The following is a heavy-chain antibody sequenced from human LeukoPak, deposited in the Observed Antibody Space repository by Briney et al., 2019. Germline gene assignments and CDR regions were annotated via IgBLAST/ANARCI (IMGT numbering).Heavy chain of an antibody. V-gene: IGHV1-24*01. J-gene: IGHJ6*04. Sequence: SASASSTVSGYTASELSMHWVPRSPGKGLEWRGGFHPSDGETIYAQKFQGRVTMTEDKYTDTAYTELSSLRSEDTAVYYCARGLWFGKYLDVWRKGTTVTISS. D-gene: IGHD3-10*01. CDR1: GYTASELS. CDR2: FHPSDGET. CDR3: ARGLWFGKYLDV.